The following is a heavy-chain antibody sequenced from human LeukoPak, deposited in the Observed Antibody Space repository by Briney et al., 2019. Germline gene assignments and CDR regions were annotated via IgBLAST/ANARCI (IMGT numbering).Heavy chain of an antibody. J-gene: IGHJ4*02. D-gene: IGHD4-11*01. CDR1: GFTFSNHG. CDR3: ANPPTVTSFHY. Sequence: GGSLRLSCAASGFTFSNHGMSWVRQAPGKGLEWVSGIRGSGFSTDYADSVKGRFTISRDNSKNTLYLQMNSLRAEDTAIYYCANPPTVTSFHYWGQGTLVTVSS. CDR2: IRGSGFST. V-gene: IGHV3-23*01.